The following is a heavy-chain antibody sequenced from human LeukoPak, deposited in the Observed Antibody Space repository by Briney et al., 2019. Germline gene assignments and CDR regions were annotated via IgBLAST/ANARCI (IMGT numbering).Heavy chain of an antibody. Sequence: SETLSLTCTVSGGSISSYYWSWIRQPAGKGLEWIGRIYTSGSTNYNPSLKSRVTMSVDTSKNQFSLKLTSVTAADTAVYYCARDRSATPDYYYYYMDVWGKGTTVTVSS. CDR3: ARDRSATPDYYYYYMDV. J-gene: IGHJ6*03. CDR1: GGSISSYY. V-gene: IGHV4-4*07. CDR2: IYTSGST. D-gene: IGHD3-3*01.